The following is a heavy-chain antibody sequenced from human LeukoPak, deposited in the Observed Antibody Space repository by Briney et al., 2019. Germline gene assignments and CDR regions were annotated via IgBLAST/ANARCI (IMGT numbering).Heavy chain of an antibody. Sequence: ASVKVSCQASGYTITGYYMHWVRQAPGQGLEWMGRINPNSGGTNSAQTFQGRISMTRDTSISTAYMELSRLRSDDTAVYYCARELVVPAADHYYYYGMDVWGQGTTVTASS. CDR2: INPNSGGT. CDR1: GYTITGYY. J-gene: IGHJ6*02. V-gene: IGHV1-2*06. CDR3: ARELVVPAADHYYYYGMDV. D-gene: IGHD2-2*01.